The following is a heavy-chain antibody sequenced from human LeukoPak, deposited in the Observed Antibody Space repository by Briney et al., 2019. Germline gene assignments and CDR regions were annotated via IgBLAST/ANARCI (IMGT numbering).Heavy chain of an antibody. CDR1: GGSFSGYY. Sequence: SETLSLTCAVYGGSFSGYYWSWIRQPPGKGLEWIGEINHSGSTNYNPSLKSRVTISVGTYKNQFSLMLSFVTAADTAAFYCVRGPKTPYYYVGGSYRYNRPFEYWGQGTLVTVSS. J-gene: IGHJ4*02. CDR3: VRGPKTPYYYVGGSYRYNRPFEY. CDR2: INHSGST. D-gene: IGHD3-16*02. V-gene: IGHV4-34*01.